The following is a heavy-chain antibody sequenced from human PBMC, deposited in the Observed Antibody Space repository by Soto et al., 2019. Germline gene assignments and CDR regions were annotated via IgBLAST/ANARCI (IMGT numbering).Heavy chain of an antibody. V-gene: IGHV3-21*01. CDR2: ISSSSSYI. D-gene: IGHD2-15*01. J-gene: IGHJ4*02. CDR3: ARVKYCSGGSCYSAWPDFDY. Sequence: AGGSLRLSCAASGFTFSSYSMNWVRQAPGKGLEWVSSISSSSSYIYYADSVKGRFTISRDNAKNSLYLQMNSLRAEDTAVYYCARVKYCSGGSCYSAWPDFDYWGQGTLVTVSS. CDR1: GFTFSSYS.